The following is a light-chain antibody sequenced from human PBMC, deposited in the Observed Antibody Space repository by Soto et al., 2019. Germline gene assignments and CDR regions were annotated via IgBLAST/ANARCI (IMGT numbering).Light chain of an antibody. V-gene: IGKV1-33*01. CDR1: QDISNY. CDR2: DAS. Sequence: DIQMNQSPSSLSASVGDRVTITCQASQDISNYLNWYQQKPGKAPKLLIYDASNLETGVPSRFSGSGSGTYFTFTFSSLQPEDIAIYYCQQYDNLPTFGQGTKLEIK. CDR3: QQYDNLPT. J-gene: IGKJ2*01.